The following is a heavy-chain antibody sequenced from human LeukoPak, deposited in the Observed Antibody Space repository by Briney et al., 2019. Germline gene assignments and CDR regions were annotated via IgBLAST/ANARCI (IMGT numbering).Heavy chain of an antibody. D-gene: IGHD1-7*01. Sequence: ASVKVSCKASGYTFTSYYMHWVRQAPEQGLEWMGWINPNSGGTNYAQKFQGRVTMTRDTSISTAYMELSRLRSDDTAVYYCARDGDWNYVGTNWFDPWGQGTLVTVSS. V-gene: IGHV1-2*02. CDR2: INPNSGGT. J-gene: IGHJ5*02. CDR3: ARDGDWNYVGTNWFDP. CDR1: GYTFTSYY.